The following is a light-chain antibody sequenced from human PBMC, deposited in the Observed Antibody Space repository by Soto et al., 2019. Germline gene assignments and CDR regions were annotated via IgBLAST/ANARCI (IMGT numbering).Light chain of an antibody. V-gene: IGKV1-5*03. J-gene: IGKJ1*01. CDR1: QTISSW. Sequence: DIQMTQSPSTLSGSVGDRVTITCRASQTISSWLAWYQQKPGKAPKLLIYKASTLKSGVPSRFSGSGSGTEFTLTISSLQPDDFATYYCQQYTNTNNPWMFXQGTKVDIK. CDR2: KAS. CDR3: QQYTNTNNPWM.